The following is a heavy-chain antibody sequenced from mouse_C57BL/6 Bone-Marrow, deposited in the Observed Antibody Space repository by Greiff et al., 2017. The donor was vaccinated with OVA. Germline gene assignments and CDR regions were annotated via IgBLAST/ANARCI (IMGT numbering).Heavy chain of an antibody. CDR3: TGPIRFDV. V-gene: IGHV14-4*01. Sequence: VQLQQSGAELVRPGASVKLSCTASGFNIKDDYMHWVKQRPEQGLEWIGWIDPANGDTEYASKFQGKATITADTSSNTAYLQLSSLTSEDTAVYYCTGPIRFDVWGTGTTVTVSS. D-gene: IGHD6-5*01. CDR1: GFNIKDDY. J-gene: IGHJ1*03. CDR2: IDPANGDT.